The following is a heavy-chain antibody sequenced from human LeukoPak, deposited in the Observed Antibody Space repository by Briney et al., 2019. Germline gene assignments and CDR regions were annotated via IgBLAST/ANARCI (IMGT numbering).Heavy chain of an antibody. D-gene: IGHD4-17*01. CDR3: AKADYGDYPYYYYGMDV. CDR1: GFTSSSYG. CDR2: ISYDGSNK. Sequence: PGRSLRLSCAASGFTSSSYGMHWVRQAPGKGLEWVAVISYDGSNKYYADSVKGRFTISRDNSKNTLYLQMNSLRAEDTAVYYCAKADYGDYPYYYYGMDVWGKGTTVTVSS. J-gene: IGHJ6*04. V-gene: IGHV3-30*18.